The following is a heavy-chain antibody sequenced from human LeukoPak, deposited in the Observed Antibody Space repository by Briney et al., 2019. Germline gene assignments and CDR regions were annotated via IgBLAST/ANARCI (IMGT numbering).Heavy chain of an antibody. CDR1: GGTFSSYA. CDR2: IIPIFGTA. Sequence: GASVKVSCKASGGTFSSYAISWVRQAPGQGLEWMGGIIPIFGTANYAQKFQGRVTITADKSTSTAYMELSSLRSEDTAVYYCAKGTSTYSSGSFVYWGRGTLVTVSS. D-gene: IGHD6-19*01. V-gene: IGHV1-69*06. J-gene: IGHJ4*02. CDR3: AKGTSTYSSGSFVY.